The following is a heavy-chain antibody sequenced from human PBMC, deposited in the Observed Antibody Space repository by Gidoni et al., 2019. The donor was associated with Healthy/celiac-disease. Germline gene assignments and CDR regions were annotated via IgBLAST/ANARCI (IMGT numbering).Heavy chain of an antibody. J-gene: IGHJ4*02. CDR3: ARGVKGYCSSTSCYGIFY. D-gene: IGHD2-2*01. Sequence: QVQLVESGGGVVQPGRSLRLSCAASGFTFSSYGMHWVRQAPGKGLEWVAVIWYDGSNKYYADSVKGRFTISRDNSKNTLYLQMNSLRAEDTAVYYCARGVKGYCSSTSCYGIFYWGQGTLVTVSS. V-gene: IGHV3-33*01. CDR2: IWYDGSNK. CDR1: GFTFSSYG.